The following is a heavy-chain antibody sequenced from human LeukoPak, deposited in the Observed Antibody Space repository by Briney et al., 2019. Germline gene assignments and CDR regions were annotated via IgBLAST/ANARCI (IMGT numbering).Heavy chain of an antibody. CDR3: ARDPGHDSSNYGGLDY. CDR1: GYRFTGYY. CDR2: INPKSGDP. J-gene: IGHJ4*02. D-gene: IGHD4-11*01. V-gene: IGHV1-2*02. Sequence: ASVRVSCKTSGYRFTGYYMHWVRQAPGQGLEWMGWINPKSGDPNYPQNFQGRVTLTRDTSIGTVYMELSSLKSDDTAVYYCARDPGHDSSNYGGLDYWGQGTLVTVSS.